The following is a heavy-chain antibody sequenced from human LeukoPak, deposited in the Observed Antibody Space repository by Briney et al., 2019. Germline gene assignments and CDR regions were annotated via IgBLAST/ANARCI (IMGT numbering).Heavy chain of an antibody. CDR1: GFTVSSNY. D-gene: IGHD6-6*01. J-gene: IGHJ6*03. V-gene: IGHV3-66*01. CDR3: ARDRSIAARTYYYYYMDV. Sequence: GGSLRLSCAASGFTVSSNYMSWVRQAPGKGLEWVSVIYSGGSTYYADSVKGRFTISRDNSKNTLYLQMNSLRAEDTAVYYCARDRSIAARTYYYYYMDVWGKGTTVTVSS. CDR2: IYSGGST.